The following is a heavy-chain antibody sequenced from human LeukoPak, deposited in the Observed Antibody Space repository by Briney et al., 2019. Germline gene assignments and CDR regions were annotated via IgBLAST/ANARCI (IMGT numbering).Heavy chain of an antibody. CDR2: IYSGGST. CDR1: GFTVSSNY. CDR3: ARVRWFGELLSPNYYYYYGMDV. D-gene: IGHD3-10*01. J-gene: IGHJ6*02. Sequence: GGSLRLSCAASGFTVSSNYMSWVRQAPGKGLEWVSVIYSGGSTYYADSVKGRFTISRDNSKNTLYLQMNSLRAEDTAVYYCARVRWFGELLSPNYYYYYGMDVWGQGTTVTVSS. V-gene: IGHV3-53*01.